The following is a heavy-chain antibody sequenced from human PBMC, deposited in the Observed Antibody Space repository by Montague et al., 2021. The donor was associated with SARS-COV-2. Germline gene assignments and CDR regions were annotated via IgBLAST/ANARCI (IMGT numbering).Heavy chain of an antibody. CDR1: GGSASGYY. Sequence: SETLSLTCAISGGSASGYYWAWTRQPPGKGLEWIGYMYNTGTSNYNPSLKSRVSMSIDTSKNHFSLNLTSVAAADTGVYYCARGLGYTSMFRFFDYWGHGAQVTVSS. V-gene: IGHV4-59*02. J-gene: IGHJ4*01. CDR2: MYNTGTS. CDR3: ARGLGYTSMFRFFDY. D-gene: IGHD2-2*02.